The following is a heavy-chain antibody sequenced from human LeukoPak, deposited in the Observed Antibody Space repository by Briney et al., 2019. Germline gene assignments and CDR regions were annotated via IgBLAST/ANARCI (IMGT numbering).Heavy chain of an antibody. CDR1: GGSVSDYY. V-gene: IGHV4-59*02. Sequence: SETLSLTCTISGGSVSDYYWSWIRQSPGKGLEWIGYIYHTGSTSYGPSLKSRVTISADTSHNQFSLKLSSVTAADTAVYYCASRKLGNDYWGQGTLVTVSS. J-gene: IGHJ4*02. CDR2: IYHTGST. CDR3: ASRKLGNDY. D-gene: IGHD7-27*01.